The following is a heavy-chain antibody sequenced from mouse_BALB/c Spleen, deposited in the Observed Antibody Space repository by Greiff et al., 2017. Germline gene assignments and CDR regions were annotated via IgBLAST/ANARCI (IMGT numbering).Heavy chain of an antibody. V-gene: IGHV5-9-1*01. J-gene: IGHJ4*01. CDR1: GFTFSSYA. D-gene: IGHD2-10*02. CDR2: ISSGGSYT. CDR3: ARMYDYYAMDY. Sequence: EVMLVESGGGLVKPGGSLKLSCAASGFTFSSYAMSWVRQTPEKRLEWVATISSGGSYTYYPDSVKGRFTISRDNAKNTLYLQMSSLRSEDTAMEYCARMYDYYAMDYWGQGTSVTVSS.